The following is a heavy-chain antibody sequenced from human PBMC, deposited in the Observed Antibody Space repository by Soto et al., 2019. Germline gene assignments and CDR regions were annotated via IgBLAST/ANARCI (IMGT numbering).Heavy chain of an antibody. CDR1: GFTFSSYW. CDR3: ARVGEYSSSSGYYYYYMDV. Sequence: GGSLRLFCAASGFTFSSYWMHWVRQAPGKGLVWVSRINSDGSSTSYADSVKGRFTISRDNAKNTLYLQMNSLRAEDTAVYYCARVGEYSSSSGYYYYYMDVWGKGTTVTVSS. CDR2: INSDGSST. J-gene: IGHJ6*03. D-gene: IGHD6-6*01. V-gene: IGHV3-74*01.